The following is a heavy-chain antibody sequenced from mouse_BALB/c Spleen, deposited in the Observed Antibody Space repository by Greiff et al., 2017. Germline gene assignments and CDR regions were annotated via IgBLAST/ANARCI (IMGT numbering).Heavy chain of an antibody. J-gene: IGHJ4*01. CDR2: ISTDYGDA. Sequence: VQLQQSGAELVRPGVSVKISCKGSGYTFTDYAMHWVKQSHAKSLEWIGVISTDYGDASYNQKFKGKATMTVDKSSSTAYMELARLTSEDSAIYYCARSPRYYAMDYWGQGTSVTVSS. V-gene: IGHV1S137*01. CDR3: ARSPRYYAMDY. CDR1: GYTFTDYA.